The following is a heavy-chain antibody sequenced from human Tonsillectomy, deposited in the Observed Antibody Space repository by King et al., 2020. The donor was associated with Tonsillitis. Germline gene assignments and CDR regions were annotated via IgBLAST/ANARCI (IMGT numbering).Heavy chain of an antibody. Sequence: VQLQESGPGLVKPSGTLSLTCAVSGGSISSSNWWSWVRQPPGKGLEWIGEIYHSGSTNYNPSLKSRVTISVDKSKNQFSLKLSSVTAADTAVYYCARGIVVLPAAMIGVYYYNGMDVWGQGTTVTVSS. CDR3: ARGIVVLPAAMIGVYYYNGMDV. J-gene: IGHJ6*02. V-gene: IGHV4-4*02. CDR1: GGSISSSNW. CDR2: IYHSGST. D-gene: IGHD2-2*01.